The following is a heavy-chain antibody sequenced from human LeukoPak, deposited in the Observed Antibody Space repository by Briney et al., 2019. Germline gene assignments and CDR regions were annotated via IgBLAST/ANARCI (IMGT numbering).Heavy chain of an antibody. Sequence: PSETLSLTCTVSGGSISNYYWSWIRQPPGKGLEWIGYIYYSGSTNYNPSLKSRVTISVDTSKNQFSLKLSSVTAADTAVYYCADVRGGDYWGQGTLVTVSS. J-gene: IGHJ4*02. V-gene: IGHV4-59*12. D-gene: IGHD3-10*02. CDR3: ADVRGGDY. CDR2: IYYSGST. CDR1: GGSISNYY.